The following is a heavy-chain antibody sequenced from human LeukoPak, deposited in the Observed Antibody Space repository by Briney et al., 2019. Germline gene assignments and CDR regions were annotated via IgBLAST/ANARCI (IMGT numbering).Heavy chain of an antibody. Sequence: PGGSLRLSYAASGFTFSNAWMSWVRQAPGKGLEWVGRIKSKTDGGTTDYAAPVKGRFTISRDDSKNTLYLQMNSLKTEDTAVYYCTTDYYDSSGYDYWGQGTLVTVSS. J-gene: IGHJ4*02. D-gene: IGHD3-22*01. CDR2: IKSKTDGGTT. V-gene: IGHV3-15*01. CDR1: GFTFSNAW. CDR3: TTDYYDSSGYDY.